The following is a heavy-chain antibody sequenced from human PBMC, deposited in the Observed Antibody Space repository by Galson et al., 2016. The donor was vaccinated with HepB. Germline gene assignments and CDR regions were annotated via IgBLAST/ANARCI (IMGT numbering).Heavy chain of an antibody. J-gene: IGHJ5*02. Sequence: SLRLSCAASGFTFSGFAMTWVRQAPGKGLEWVSSISDSGDRTYYADSVKGRFTISRDNSKNTLYLQMNILRAEDTAVYYCAKLSVGTLFDPWGQGTLVTVS. CDR2: ISDSGDRT. CDR3: AKLSVGTLFDP. CDR1: GFTFSGFA. D-gene: IGHD4-23*01. V-gene: IGHV3-23*01.